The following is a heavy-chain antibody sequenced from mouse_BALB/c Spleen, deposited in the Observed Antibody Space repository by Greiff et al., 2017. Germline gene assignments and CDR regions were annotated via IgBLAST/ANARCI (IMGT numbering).Heavy chain of an antibody. Sequence: VQLQQSGPGLVKPSQSLSLTCTVTGYSITSDYAWNWIRQFPGNKLEWMGYISYSGSTSYNPSLKSRISITRDTSKNQFFLQLNSVTTEDTATYYCARSITTATNYFDYWGQGTTLTVSS. J-gene: IGHJ2*01. V-gene: IGHV3-2*02. CDR3: ARSITTATNYFDY. CDR2: ISYSGST. CDR1: GYSITSDYA. D-gene: IGHD1-2*01.